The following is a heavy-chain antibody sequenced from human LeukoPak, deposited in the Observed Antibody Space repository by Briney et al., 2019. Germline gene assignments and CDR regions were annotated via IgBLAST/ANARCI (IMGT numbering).Heavy chain of an antibody. CDR3: ATDRGGAPFDI. V-gene: IGHV3-33*01. CDR1: GFTFSNYG. J-gene: IGHJ3*02. Sequence: HSGGSLRLSCAASGFTFSNYGMHWVRQAPGKCLEWVAVIWSDGGNKKYADSVKGRFTISRDNSRTTLYLQMNSLRAEDTAVYYCATDRGGAPFDIWGQGTMVTVSS. CDR2: IWSDGGNK.